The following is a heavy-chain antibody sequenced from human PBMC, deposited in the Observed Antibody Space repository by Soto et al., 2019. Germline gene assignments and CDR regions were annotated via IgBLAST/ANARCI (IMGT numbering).Heavy chain of an antibody. Sequence: SVKVSCKASGGTFSSYAISWVRQAPGQGLEWMGGIIPIFGTANYAQKFQGRVTITADESTSTAYMELRSLRSDDTAVFYCARSGRSWNLREFDYWGQGTLVTVSS. J-gene: IGHJ4*02. CDR2: IIPIFGTA. V-gene: IGHV1-69*13. CDR3: ARSGRSWNLREFDY. CDR1: GGTFSSYA. D-gene: IGHD6-13*01.